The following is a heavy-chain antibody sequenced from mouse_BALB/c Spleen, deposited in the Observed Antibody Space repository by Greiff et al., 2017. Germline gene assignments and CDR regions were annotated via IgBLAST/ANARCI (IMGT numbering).Heavy chain of an antibody. CDR2: ISSGGSYT. V-gene: IGHV5-9-4*01. CDR1: GFTFSSYA. CDR3: ARASSSMDY. J-gene: IGHJ4*01. Sequence: EVQLQESGGGLVKPGGSLKLSCAASGFTFSSYAMSWVRQSPEKRLEWVAEISSGGSYTYYPDTVTGRFTISRDNAKNTLYLEMSSLRSEDTAMYYCARASSSMDYWGQGTSVTVSS. D-gene: IGHD1-3*01.